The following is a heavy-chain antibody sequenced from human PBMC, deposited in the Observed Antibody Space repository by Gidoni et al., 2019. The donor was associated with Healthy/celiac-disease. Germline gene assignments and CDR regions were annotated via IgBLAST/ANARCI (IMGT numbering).Heavy chain of an antibody. CDR2: ISAYNGNT. CDR3: ARDGLGYCSSTSCYAQNYYYGMDV. V-gene: IGHV1-18*01. CDR1: GYTFTSYG. D-gene: IGHD2-2*01. J-gene: IGHJ6*02. Sequence: QVQLVQSGAEVKKPGASVKVSCKASGYTFTSYGIRWVRQAPGQGLEWMGWISAYNGNTNYAQKLQGRVTMTTDTSTSTAYMELRSLRSDDTAVYYCARDGLGYCSSTSCYAQNYYYGMDVWGQGTTVTVSS.